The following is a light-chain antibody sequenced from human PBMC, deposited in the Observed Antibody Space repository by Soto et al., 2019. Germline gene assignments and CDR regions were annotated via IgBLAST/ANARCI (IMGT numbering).Light chain of an antibody. CDR1: SSNIGAGYD. CDR2: GNT. Sequence: QPVLTQPPSVSGAPGQRVTISCTGSSSNIGAGYDVHWYQQIPGTAPKLLIYGNTNRPSGVPDRFSGSKSGTSASLAITGLQAEDEADYFCLSYDRSLRASFGGGTKLTVL. CDR3: LSYDRSLRAS. V-gene: IGLV1-40*01. J-gene: IGLJ2*01.